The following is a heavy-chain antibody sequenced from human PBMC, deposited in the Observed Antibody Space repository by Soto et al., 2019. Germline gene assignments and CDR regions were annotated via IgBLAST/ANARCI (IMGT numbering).Heavy chain of an antibody. J-gene: IGHJ4*02. Sequence: EEQLVESGGGLVQPGGSLRLSCAASGFTFSSHVMYRVRQAPGKGLEWVSSINSGSTSIYYADSVKGRFTISRDNGKNSLYLQMSSLRADDTAVYYCLNGDYYVGQGTLVTVSS. CDR3: LNGDYY. CDR1: GFTFSSHV. V-gene: IGHV3-48*01. D-gene: IGHD4-17*01. CDR2: INSGSTSI.